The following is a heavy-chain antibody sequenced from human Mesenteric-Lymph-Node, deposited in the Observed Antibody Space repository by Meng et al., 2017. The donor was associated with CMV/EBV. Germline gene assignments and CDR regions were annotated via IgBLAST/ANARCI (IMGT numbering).Heavy chain of an antibody. CDR1: GGTFSSYD. Sequence: SGGTFSSYDISWVRQAPGQGLEWMGGIIPILGIANYAQKFQGRVTITADKSTSTAYMELSSLRSEDTAVYYCARKLYYDFWSGYLTWGQGTLVTVSS. CDR3: ARKLYYDFWSGYLT. D-gene: IGHD3-3*01. V-gene: IGHV1-69*10. J-gene: IGHJ5*02. CDR2: IIPILGIA.